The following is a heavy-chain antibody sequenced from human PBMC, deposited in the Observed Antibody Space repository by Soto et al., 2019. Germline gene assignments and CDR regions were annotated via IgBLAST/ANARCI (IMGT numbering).Heavy chain of an antibody. D-gene: IGHD3-10*01. CDR3: AEWSGVYDSRYDSEF. CDR2: IEDAGNSNK. CDR1: G. Sequence: GRRRILKKPGKGLEWVAAIEDAGNSNKYYADSVNGRFTISRDDSKNMLYLQMSSLRAEDTALYFCAEWSGVYDSRYDSEFWG. V-gene: IGHV3-30*18. J-gene: IGHJ6*01.